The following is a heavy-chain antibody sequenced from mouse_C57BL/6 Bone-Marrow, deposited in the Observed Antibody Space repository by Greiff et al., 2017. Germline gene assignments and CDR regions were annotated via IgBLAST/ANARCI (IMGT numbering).Heavy chain of an antibody. CDR1: GYSITSDY. J-gene: IGHJ2*01. D-gene: IGHD1-2*01. CDR2: IRYSGST. V-gene: IGHV3-8*01. Sequence: EVMLVESGPGLAKPSQTLSLTCSVTGYSITSDYWNWIRTFPGNKLEYMGYIRYSGSTYYNPSLKSRISITRDTSKNQYYLQLNSVTTEDTATYYCARYRLRHYLDYWGQGTTLTVSS. CDR3: ARYRLRHYLDY.